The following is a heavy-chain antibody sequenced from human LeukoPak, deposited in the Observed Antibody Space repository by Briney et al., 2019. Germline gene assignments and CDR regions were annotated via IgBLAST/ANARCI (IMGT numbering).Heavy chain of an antibody. CDR3: ARGHYGLLYYFDY. CDR1: GFTVSSNY. Sequence: PGGSLRLSCAASGFTVSSNYMSWVRQAPGKGLEWVSVIYSGGSTYYADSVKGGFTISRDNSKNTLYLQMDSLRDEDTGVYYCARGHYGLLYYFDYWGQGALVTVSS. J-gene: IGHJ4*02. V-gene: IGHV3-66*01. D-gene: IGHD4-17*01. CDR2: IYSGGST.